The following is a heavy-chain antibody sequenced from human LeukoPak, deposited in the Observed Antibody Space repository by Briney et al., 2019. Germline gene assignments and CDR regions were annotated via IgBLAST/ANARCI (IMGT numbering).Heavy chain of an antibody. Sequence: SETLSLTCTVSGGSISSSSYYWGWIRQPPGKGLEWIGSIYYSGSTYYNPSLKSRVTISVDTSKDQFSLKLSSVTAADTAVYYCARFYARTEFKDAFDIWGQGTMVTVSS. V-gene: IGHV4-39*07. D-gene: IGHD2/OR15-2a*01. J-gene: IGHJ3*02. CDR2: IYYSGST. CDR1: GGSISSSSYY. CDR3: ARFYARTEFKDAFDI.